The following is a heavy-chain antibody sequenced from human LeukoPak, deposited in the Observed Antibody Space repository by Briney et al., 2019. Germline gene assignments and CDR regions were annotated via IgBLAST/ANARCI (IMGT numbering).Heavy chain of an antibody. V-gene: IGHV3-23*01. J-gene: IGHJ3*02. D-gene: IGHD3-9*01. CDR1: GFTFISYA. CDR3: ATIRLATNDAFAI. Sequence: GGSLRLSCAASGFTFISYAMSWVRQAPGKGLEWVSAISGSGGSTYYADSVKGRFTISRDNSKNTLYLQMNSLRAEDTAVYYCATIRLATNDAFAIWGQGTMVTVSS. CDR2: ISGSGGST.